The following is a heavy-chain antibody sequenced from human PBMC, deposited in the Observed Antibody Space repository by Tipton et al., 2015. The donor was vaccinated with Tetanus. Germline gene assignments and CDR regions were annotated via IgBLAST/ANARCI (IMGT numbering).Heavy chain of an antibody. CDR2: IDPSDSYT. CDR1: GYSFTSYW. Sequence: MQLVQSGAEVKKPGESLRISCKGSGYSFTSYWISWVRQMPGKGLEWMGRIDPSDSYTNYSPSFQGHVTISADKSISTAYLQWSSLKASDTAMYYCARRCSGGSCYSDFDYWGQGTLVTVSS. CDR3: ARRCSGGSCYSDFDY. J-gene: IGHJ4*02. V-gene: IGHV5-10-1*01. D-gene: IGHD2-15*01.